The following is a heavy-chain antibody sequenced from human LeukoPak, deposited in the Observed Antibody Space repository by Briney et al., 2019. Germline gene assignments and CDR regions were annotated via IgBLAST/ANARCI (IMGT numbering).Heavy chain of an antibody. J-gene: IGHJ3*02. V-gene: IGHV1-46*01. D-gene: IGHD6-19*01. CDR1: GHTFTNYY. CDR2: IKPSGGFT. CDR3: ARQKQWLVEGFQMAFDI. Sequence: GASVKVSCKASGHTFTNYYIHWVRQAPGQGLEWMAIIKPSGGFTSYAQKLQGRVTMTTDTSTSTAYMELRSLRSDDTAVYYCARQKQWLVEGFQMAFDIWGQGTMVTVSS.